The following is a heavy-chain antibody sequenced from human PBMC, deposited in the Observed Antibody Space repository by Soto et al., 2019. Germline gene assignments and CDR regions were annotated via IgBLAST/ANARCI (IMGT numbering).Heavy chain of an antibody. J-gene: IGHJ5*02. D-gene: IGHD6-19*01. Sequence: PSETLSLTCAVSGGSIRNNYVYWGWIRQPPGKGLEWIGSIYYGGSTYYNPSLKSRVTISVDTSKNQFSLKLTSVTAADTAVYYCASPKTGHSGGPQFAPWGRGPLVTVSS. CDR2: IYYGGST. CDR1: GGSIRNNYVY. V-gene: IGHV4-39*01. CDR3: ASPKTGHSGGPQFAP.